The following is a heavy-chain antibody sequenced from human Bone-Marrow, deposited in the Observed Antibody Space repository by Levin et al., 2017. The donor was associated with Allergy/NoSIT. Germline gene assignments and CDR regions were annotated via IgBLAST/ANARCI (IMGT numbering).Heavy chain of an antibody. CDR3: ARQLPAPDDMFYFDS. D-gene: IGHD1-14*01. J-gene: IGHJ4*02. CDR2: INHSGST. V-gene: IGHV4-34*01. CDR1: GESFSSYF. Sequence: SETLSLTCAVYGESFSSYFWNWIRRPPGKGLEWIGEINHSGSTKYNPSLKGRVTISVDRSKNQFSLKLSSVTAADTAVYYCARQLPAPDDMFYFDSWGQGTPVTVSS.